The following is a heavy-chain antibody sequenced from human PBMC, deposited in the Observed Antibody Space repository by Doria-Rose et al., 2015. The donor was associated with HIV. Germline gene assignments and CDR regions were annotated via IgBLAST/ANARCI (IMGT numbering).Heavy chain of an antibody. D-gene: IGHD3-10*01. J-gene: IGHJ4*02. V-gene: IGHV3-21*01. CDR2: ISSTSAYI. Sequence: VQLVESGGGLVGPGGSLRLSCATSGFTFSSHRINWVRQAPAKGLEWVSSISSTSAYISYADSVRGRFTISRDNARNSLYLQMDSLRAEDTAFYYCATGVTLDYWGQGTLVTVSS. CDR1: GFTFSSHR. CDR3: ATGVTLDY.